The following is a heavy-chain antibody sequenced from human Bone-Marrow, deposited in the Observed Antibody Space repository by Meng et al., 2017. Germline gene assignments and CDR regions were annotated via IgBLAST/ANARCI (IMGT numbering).Heavy chain of an antibody. CDR1: GFTFSSYN. CDR3: ARDADWVIFDH. D-gene: IGHD3-9*01. V-gene: IGHV3-74*03. Sequence: VQLVESGGGLVQPGGSLRRSCAASGFTFSSYNMHWVRQTPGEGLVWVSRINTDASITTYADSVKGRFTISRDDAKNTVYLQMNSLRAEDTAVYYCARDADWVIFDHWGQGALVTVSS. J-gene: IGHJ4*02. CDR2: INTDASIT.